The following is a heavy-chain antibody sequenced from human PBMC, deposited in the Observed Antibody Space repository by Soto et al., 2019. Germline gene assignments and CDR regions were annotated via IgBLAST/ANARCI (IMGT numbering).Heavy chain of an antibody. CDR3: XXXXTPYCGGDCGMDV. Sequence: QVQLVQSGAEVKKPGASVKVSCKASGYTFTSYYMDWVRQAPGQGLEWMGIINPSGGSTSYAQKFQGRVTMTRDTSTSTVYMELSSLRXXXTXXXXXXXXXTPYCGGDCGMDVWGQGTTVTX. V-gene: IGHV1-46*01. J-gene: IGHJ6*02. D-gene: IGHD2-21*02. CDR2: INPSGGST. CDR1: GYTFTSYY.